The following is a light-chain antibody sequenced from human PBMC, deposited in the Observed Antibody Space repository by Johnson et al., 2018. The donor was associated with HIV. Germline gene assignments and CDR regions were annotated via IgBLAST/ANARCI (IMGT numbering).Light chain of an antibody. J-gene: IGLJ1*01. CDR2: DNN. CDR3: GTWDNSLSAPDG. V-gene: IGLV1-51*01. Sequence: QSVLTQPPSVSAAPGQKVTISCSGSSSNIGNNYVSWYQQLPGTAPKLLIYDNNKRPSGIPDRFSGSKSGTSATLGITGLQTGDEADYYCGTWDNSLSAPDGFGTGTKVTVL. CDR1: SSNIGNNY.